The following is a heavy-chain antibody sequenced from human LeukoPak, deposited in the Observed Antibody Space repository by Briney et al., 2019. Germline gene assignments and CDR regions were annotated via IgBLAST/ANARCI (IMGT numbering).Heavy chain of an antibody. CDR3: AKGTVGAYEIDY. V-gene: IGHV3-30*02. D-gene: IGHD1-26*01. Sequence: GGSLRLSCAASGFTFSSYGLHWVRQAPGRGLEWVAFIRYDGNNKYYAESVKGRFTISRDNSKNTLYLQMNSLRTEDTAVYYCAKGTVGAYEIDYWGQGTLVTVSS. J-gene: IGHJ4*02. CDR2: IRYDGNNK. CDR1: GFTFSSYG.